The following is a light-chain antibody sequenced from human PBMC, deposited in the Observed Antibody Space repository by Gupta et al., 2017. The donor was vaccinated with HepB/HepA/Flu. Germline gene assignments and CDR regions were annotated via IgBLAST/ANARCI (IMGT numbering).Light chain of an antibody. Sequence: EIVMTQSPATLSVSPGERATLSCRASQSVSSNLAWYQQKPGQAPRLLIYGASTRATGIPARFSGSGSGTEFTLIISSLQSEDFAVYYCQQYNNWPLWTCGQGTKVEIK. CDR2: GAS. V-gene: IGKV3-15*01. CDR1: QSVSSN. CDR3: QQYNNWPLWT. J-gene: IGKJ1*01.